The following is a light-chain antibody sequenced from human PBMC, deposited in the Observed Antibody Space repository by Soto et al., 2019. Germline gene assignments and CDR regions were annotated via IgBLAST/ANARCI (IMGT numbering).Light chain of an antibody. Sequence: SALTQPPSASRSPGQSVAISCTGTSSDVGGYNYVSWYQQHPGKAPKLMIYEVSNRPSGVSNRFSGSKSGNTASLTISGLQAEDEADYYCSSYTSSSNSVFGTWTMLTV. CDR3: SSYTSSSNSV. V-gene: IGLV2-14*01. CDR2: EVS. CDR1: SSDVGGYNY. J-gene: IGLJ1*01.